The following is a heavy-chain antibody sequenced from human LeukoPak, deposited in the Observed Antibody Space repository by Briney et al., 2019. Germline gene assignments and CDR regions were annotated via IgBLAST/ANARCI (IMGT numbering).Heavy chain of an antibody. CDR3: ARGNYGGNVYDS. Sequence: PGGSLRLSCAASGFTFSNYWMHWVRQAPGKGLVWVSHINTDGSTTTYVDSVKGRFTISRDNAMNTLYLQMNSLRAEDTAVYFCARGNYGGNVYDSWGQGTLVTVSS. CDR1: GFTFSNYW. V-gene: IGHV3-74*01. D-gene: IGHD4-23*01. J-gene: IGHJ4*02. CDR2: INTDGSTT.